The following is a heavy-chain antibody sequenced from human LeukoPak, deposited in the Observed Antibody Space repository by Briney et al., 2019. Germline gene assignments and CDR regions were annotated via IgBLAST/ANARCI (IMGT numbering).Heavy chain of an antibody. V-gene: IGHV4-34*01. D-gene: IGHD3-22*01. CDR1: GGSFSGYY. CDR2: IYYSGST. CDR3: ARSVTMIVVVMLG. J-gene: IGHJ4*02. Sequence: SETLSLTCAVYGGSFSGYYWSWIRQPPGKGLEWIGSIYYSGSTYYNPSLKSRVTISVDTSKNQFSLKLSSVTAADTAVYYCARSVTMIVVVMLGWGQGTLVTVSS.